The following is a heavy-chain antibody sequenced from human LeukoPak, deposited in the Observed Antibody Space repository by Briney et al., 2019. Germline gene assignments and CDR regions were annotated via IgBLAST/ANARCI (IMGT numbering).Heavy chain of an antibody. J-gene: IGHJ4*02. V-gene: IGHV4-30-2*05. CDR1: GGSISSGGYY. CDR3: ARASLLTGYSDY. D-gene: IGHD3-9*01. Sequence: SETLSLTCTVSGGSISSGGYYWSWIRQPPGKGLEWIGYIYHSGSTYYNPSLKSRVTISVDTSKNQFSLKLSSVTAADTAVYYCARASLLTGYSDYWGQGTLVTVSS. CDR2: IYHSGST.